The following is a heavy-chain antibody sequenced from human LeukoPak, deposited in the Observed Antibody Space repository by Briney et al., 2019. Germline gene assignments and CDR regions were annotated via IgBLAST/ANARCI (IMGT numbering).Heavy chain of an antibody. V-gene: IGHV3-7*03. D-gene: IGHD5-24*01. CDR2: IKEDGTET. CDR3: AKEGRSLQTY. CDR1: GFMFSSNW. Sequence: GGSLRLSCAASGFMFSSNWMSWVRLAPGKGLEWVTNIKEDGTETYYVDSVKGRFTISRDNAKNSLYLRMNSLRVEDTAVYYCAKEGRSLQTYWGQGTLVTVSS. J-gene: IGHJ4*02.